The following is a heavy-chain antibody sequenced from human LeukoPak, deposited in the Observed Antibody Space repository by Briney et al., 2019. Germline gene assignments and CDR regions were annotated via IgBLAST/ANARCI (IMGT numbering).Heavy chain of an antibody. CDR3: ARADYDSLAFDI. Sequence: PSETLSLTCTVSGGSISSGGYYWSWIRQPPGKGLEWIGYIYHSGSTYYNPSLKSRVTISVDRSKNQFSLKLSSVTAADTAVYYCARADYDSLAFDIWGQGTMVTVSS. CDR1: GGSISSGGYY. J-gene: IGHJ3*02. D-gene: IGHD3-3*01. V-gene: IGHV4-30-2*01. CDR2: IYHSGST.